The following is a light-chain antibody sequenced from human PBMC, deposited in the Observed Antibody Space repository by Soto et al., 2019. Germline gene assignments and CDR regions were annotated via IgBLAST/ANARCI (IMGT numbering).Light chain of an antibody. J-gene: IGKJ5*01. CDR3: XXRSNWPAIT. CDR1: QSVSXX. CDR2: DAS. V-gene: IGKV3-11*01. Sequence: EIVLTQSPATLSLSPGERATLSCRASQSVSXXXAWYQQNPGQAPRLLIYDASNRATGIPARFSGSGSGTXXXXXXXXXEPEDFAVYXCXXRSNWPAITFGQGTRLEIK.